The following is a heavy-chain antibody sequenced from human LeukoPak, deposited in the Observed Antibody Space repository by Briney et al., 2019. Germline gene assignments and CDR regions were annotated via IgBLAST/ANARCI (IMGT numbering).Heavy chain of an antibody. CDR3: ASLSNMVGAFDI. Sequence: GGSLRLSCAASGFTVSSNYMSWVRQAPGKGLEWVSVIYSGGSTYYADSVKGRFTISRDNSKNTPYIQMNSLRADDTAVYYCASLSNMVGAFDIWGQGTMVTVSS. CDR2: IYSGGST. D-gene: IGHD2-15*01. CDR1: GFTVSSNY. J-gene: IGHJ3*02. V-gene: IGHV3-66*01.